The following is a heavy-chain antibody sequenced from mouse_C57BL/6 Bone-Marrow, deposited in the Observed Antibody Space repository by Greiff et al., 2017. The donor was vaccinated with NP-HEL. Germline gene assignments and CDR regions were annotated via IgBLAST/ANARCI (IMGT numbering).Heavy chain of an antibody. J-gene: IGHJ3*01. Sequence: EVKLVESGGGLVQPGGSLKLSCAASGFTFSDYGMAWVRQAPRQGPEWVAFISNLAYSIYYADTVTGRFTISRENDKNTLYLEMSSLRSEDTAMYYCARPGDGYYGFAYWGQGTLVTVSA. CDR3: ARPGDGYYGFAY. CDR2: ISNLAYSI. CDR1: GFTFSDYG. V-gene: IGHV5-15*01. D-gene: IGHD2-3*01.